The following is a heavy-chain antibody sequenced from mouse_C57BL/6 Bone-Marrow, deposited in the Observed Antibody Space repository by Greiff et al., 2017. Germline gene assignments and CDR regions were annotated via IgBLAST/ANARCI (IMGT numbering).Heavy chain of an antibody. CDR2: ISSGGSYT. J-gene: IGHJ2*01. CDR3: ARQGYDYLDY. Sequence: EVKVVESGGDLVKPGGSLKLSCAASGFTFSSYGMSWVRQTPDKRLEWVATISSGGSYTYSPDSVKGRFTIYRDNAKNTLYLQMSSLKSEDTAMYYCARQGYDYLDYWGQGTTLTVSS. CDR1: GFTFSSYG. V-gene: IGHV5-6*01. D-gene: IGHD2-3*01.